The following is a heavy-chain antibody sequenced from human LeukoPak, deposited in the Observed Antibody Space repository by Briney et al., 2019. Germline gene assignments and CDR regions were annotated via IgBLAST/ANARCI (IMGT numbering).Heavy chain of an antibody. CDR2: IIPIFGTA. V-gene: IGHV1-69*13. CDR3: ARDLFYYYDSSGGAFDI. Sequence: GASVKVSCKASGGTFSSYAISWVRQAPGQGLEWMRGIIPIFGTANYAQKFQGRVTITADESTSTAYMELSSLRSEDTAVYYCARDLFYYYDSSGGAFDIWGQGTMVTVSS. D-gene: IGHD3-22*01. CDR1: GGTFSSYA. J-gene: IGHJ3*02.